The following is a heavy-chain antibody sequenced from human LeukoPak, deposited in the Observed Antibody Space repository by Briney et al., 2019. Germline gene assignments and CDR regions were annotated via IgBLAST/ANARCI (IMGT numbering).Heavy chain of an antibody. J-gene: IGHJ5*02. CDR2: INRDGSRI. CDR1: GFTLSKYW. D-gene: IGHD1-26*01. Sequence: GGSLRLSCGDSGFTLSKYWMHWVRQAPGKGLTWVSRINRDGSRIDHAGSVKGRFTISRDNAKNTLYSQMNSLRPEDTAVYYCVRDFVGPDDLWGQGTLVTVSS. CDR3: VRDFVGPDDL. V-gene: IGHV3-74*01.